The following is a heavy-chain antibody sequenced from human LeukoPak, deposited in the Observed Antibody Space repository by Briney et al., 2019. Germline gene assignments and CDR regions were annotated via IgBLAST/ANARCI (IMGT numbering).Heavy chain of an antibody. V-gene: IGHV3-21*01. Sequence: PGGSLRLSCAASGFTFSSYSMNWVRQAPGKGLEWVSSISGSSSYIYYADSVKGRFTISRDNAKNSLYLQMNSLRAEDTAVYYCARTDSTNFDIWGQGTMVTVSS. D-gene: IGHD2/OR15-2a*01. CDR2: ISGSSSYI. CDR1: GFTFSSYS. J-gene: IGHJ3*02. CDR3: ARTDSTNFDI.